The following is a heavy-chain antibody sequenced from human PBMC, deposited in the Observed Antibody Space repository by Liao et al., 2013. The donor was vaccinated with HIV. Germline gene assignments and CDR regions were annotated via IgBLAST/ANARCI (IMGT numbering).Heavy chain of an antibody. V-gene: IGHV4-4*07. CDR3: ARDCSSTSCYTDFDY. Sequence: QVQLQESGPGLVKPSETLPLTCTVSGGSISSFQWNWIRQPAGKGLEWIGRVYTSGSTNYNPSLKSRVTISLDTSKNQFSLKLTSVTAADTAVYYCARDCSSTSCYTDFDYWGQGTLVTGLL. J-gene: IGHJ4*02. D-gene: IGHD2-2*02. CDR1: GGSISSFQ. CDR2: VYTSGST.